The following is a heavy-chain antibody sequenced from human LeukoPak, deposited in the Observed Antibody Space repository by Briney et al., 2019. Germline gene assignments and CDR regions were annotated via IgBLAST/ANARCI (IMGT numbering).Heavy chain of an antibody. J-gene: IGHJ4*02. D-gene: IGHD3-9*01. CDR2: INPNSGGT. CDR1: GYTFTGYY. V-gene: IGHV1-2*02. CDR3: ARVPGDTVLRYFDWLLYFDY. Sequence: GASVKVSCKASGYTFTGYYMHWLRQAPGQGLEWVGWINPNSGGTNYAQKFQGRVTMTRDTSISTAYMELSRLRSDDTAVYYCARVPGDTVLRYFDWLLYFDYWGQGTLVTVSS.